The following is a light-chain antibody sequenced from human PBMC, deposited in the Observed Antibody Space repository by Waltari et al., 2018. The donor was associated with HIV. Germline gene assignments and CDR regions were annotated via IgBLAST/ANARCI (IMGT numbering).Light chain of an antibody. CDR2: EVS. CDR1: SSDVGGYNY. CDR3: SSYTTTSTWV. V-gene: IGLV2-14*01. J-gene: IGLJ3*02. Sequence: QSALTQPASVSGSPGQSITISCTGTSSDVGGYNYVPWYKQHPGKAPKVMIYEVSNRPSGVSTRSSDSKSGNTASLTISGLQAEDDADYYCSSYTTTSTWVFGAGTKLTVL.